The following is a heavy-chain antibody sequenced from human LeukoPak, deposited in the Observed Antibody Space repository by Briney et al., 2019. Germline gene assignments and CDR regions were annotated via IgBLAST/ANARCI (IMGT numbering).Heavy chain of an antibody. Sequence: PGGSLRLSCAASGFTFSSYWMSWVRQAPGKGLEWVANIKQDGSEKYYVDSVKGRFTISRDNAKNLLYLQMNSLRAEDTAVYYCARVGPGKIAARPFDYWGQGTLVTVSS. CDR3: ARVGPGKIAARPFDY. J-gene: IGHJ4*02. CDR2: IKQDGSEK. CDR1: GFTFSSYW. V-gene: IGHV3-7*01. D-gene: IGHD6-6*01.